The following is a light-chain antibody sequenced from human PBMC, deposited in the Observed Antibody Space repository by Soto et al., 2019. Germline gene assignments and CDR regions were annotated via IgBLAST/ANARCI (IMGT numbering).Light chain of an antibody. CDR1: SGDVGGHDF. CDR2: DVD. V-gene: IGLV2-11*01. Sequence: QSALTQPRSVSGSPGQSVTISCTGISGDVGGHDFVSWYQQHPGKAPKLILYDVDKRPSGVPDRFSGSRSGNTASLTISGLQADDEADYYCSSHAGITLGVVFGGGTQLTVL. J-gene: IGLJ2*01. CDR3: SSHAGITLGVV.